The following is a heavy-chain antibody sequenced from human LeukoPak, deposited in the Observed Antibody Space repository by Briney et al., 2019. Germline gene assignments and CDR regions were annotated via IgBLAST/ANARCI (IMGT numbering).Heavy chain of an antibody. J-gene: IGHJ4*02. D-gene: IGHD5-18*01. CDR3: VREARGYHYTYFDY. V-gene: IGHV3-13*01. CDR2: IASGFQT. Sequence: GGSLRLSCTASGFTLGSRDMHWVRQTTGEGLEWVAAIASGFQTFYAGSVKGRFTVSREDAKNSLYLQMNSLRAGDTAVYYCVREARGYHYTYFDYWGQGTLVTVSS. CDR1: GFTLGSRD.